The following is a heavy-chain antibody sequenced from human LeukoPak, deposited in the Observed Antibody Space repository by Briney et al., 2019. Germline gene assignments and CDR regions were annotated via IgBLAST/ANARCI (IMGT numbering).Heavy chain of an antibody. CDR1: GGSISSGGYY. CDR3: ARGYDSSGYYWDY. J-gene: IGHJ4*02. D-gene: IGHD3-22*01. Sequence: TLSLTCTVSGGSISSGGYYWSWIRQHPGKGLEWIGYIYYSGSTYYNPSLKSRVTISVDTSKNQFSLKLSSVTAADTAVYYCARGYDSSGYYWDYWGQGTLVTVSS. CDR2: IYYSGST. V-gene: IGHV4-31*03.